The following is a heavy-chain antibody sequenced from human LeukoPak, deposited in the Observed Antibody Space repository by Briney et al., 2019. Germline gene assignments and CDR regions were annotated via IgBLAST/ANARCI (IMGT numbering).Heavy chain of an antibody. CDR1: GYSFTSYW. D-gene: IGHD3-22*01. Sequence: GESLKISCKGSGYSFTSYWIGWVRQMPGKGLEWMGIIYPGDSDTRYSPSFQGQVTISADKSISTAYLQWSSLKASDTAMYYCARLRVLSSLDYYDSRANGYFDYWGQGTLVTVSS. CDR2: IYPGDSDT. V-gene: IGHV5-51*01. CDR3: ARLRVLSSLDYYDSRANGYFDY. J-gene: IGHJ4*02.